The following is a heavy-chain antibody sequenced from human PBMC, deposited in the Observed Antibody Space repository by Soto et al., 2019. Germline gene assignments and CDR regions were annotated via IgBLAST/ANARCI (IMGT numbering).Heavy chain of an antibody. J-gene: IGHJ4*02. V-gene: IGHV4-59*01. CDR1: GVTLSSYY. D-gene: IGHD5-12*01. CDR3: ARLGDGYKPDDY. Sequence: PSETLSLTCAVSGVTLSSYYWSWIRQPPGKGLEWIGYIYYSGSTNYNPSLKSRVTISVDTSKNQFSLKLSSVTAADTAVYYCARLGDGYKPDDYWGQGTLVTVSS. CDR2: IYYSGST.